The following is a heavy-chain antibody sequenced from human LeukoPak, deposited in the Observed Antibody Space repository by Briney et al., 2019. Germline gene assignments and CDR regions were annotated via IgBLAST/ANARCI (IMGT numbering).Heavy chain of an antibody. J-gene: IGHJ6*02. CDR2: IIPIFGTA. CDR1: GGTFSSYA. V-gene: IGHV1-69*13. D-gene: IGHD3-3*02. Sequence: RASVKVSCKASGGTFSSYAISWVRQAPGQGLEWMGGIIPIFGTANYAQKFQGRVTITADESTSTAYMELSSLRSEDTAVYYCARDPALSPSSFYGMDGWGQGTTVTVSS. CDR3: ARDPALSPSSFYGMDG.